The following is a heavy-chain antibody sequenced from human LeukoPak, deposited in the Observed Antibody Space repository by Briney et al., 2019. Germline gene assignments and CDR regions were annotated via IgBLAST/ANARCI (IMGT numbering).Heavy chain of an antibody. J-gene: IGHJ4*02. CDR3: ARHGTWADLSLDY. D-gene: IGHD1-26*01. V-gene: IGHV3-23*01. Sequence: GGSLRLSCVASGFAFSSYAMSWVRQAPGKGLGWVSVISGSGGERHYADSMKGRFTIPRDNSKNTVYLQMNSLRVEDTAVYYCARHGTWADLSLDYWDQGSLVTVSS. CDR2: ISGSGGER. CDR1: GFAFSSYA.